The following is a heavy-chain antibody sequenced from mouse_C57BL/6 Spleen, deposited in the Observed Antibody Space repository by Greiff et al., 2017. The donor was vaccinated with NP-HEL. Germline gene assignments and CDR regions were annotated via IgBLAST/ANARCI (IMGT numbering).Heavy chain of an antibody. V-gene: IGHV1-63*01. J-gene: IGHJ4*01. D-gene: IGHD2-1*01. CDR1: GYTFTNYW. Sequence: QVQLKQSGAELVRPGTSVKMSCKASGYTFTNYWIGWAKQRPGHGLEWIGDIYPGGGYTNYNEKFKGKATLTADKSSSTAYMQFSSLTSEDSAIYYCARRGYGNPYYAMDYWGQGTSVTVSS. CDR3: ARRGYGNPYYAMDY. CDR2: IYPGGGYT.